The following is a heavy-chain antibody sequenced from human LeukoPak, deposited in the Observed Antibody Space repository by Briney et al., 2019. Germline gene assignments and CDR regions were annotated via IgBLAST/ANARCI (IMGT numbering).Heavy chain of an antibody. Sequence: GGSLRLSCTVSGFTVSSNSWSWVRQAPGKGLEWVSFIYSGGKTHSSDSVQGRFTISRDNSKHTLYLQMNSLRSEDTAIYYCSRRAGEYSHPYDYWGQGTLVTVSS. CDR1: GFTVSSNS. J-gene: IGHJ4*02. V-gene: IGHV3-53*01. CDR2: IYSGGKT. CDR3: SRRAGEYSHPYDY. D-gene: IGHD2-15*01.